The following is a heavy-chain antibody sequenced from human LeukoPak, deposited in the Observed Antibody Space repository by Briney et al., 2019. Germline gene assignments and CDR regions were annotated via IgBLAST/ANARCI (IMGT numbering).Heavy chain of an antibody. CDR3: TTEGSMVRGRQYYYYGMDV. CDR1: GFTFSNAW. Sequence: PGGSLRLSCAASGFTFSNAWMSWVRQAPGKGLEWVGRIKSKTDGGTTDYAAPVKGRFTISRDDSKNTLYLQMNSLKTEDTAVYYCTTEGSMVRGRQYYYYGMDVWGQGTTVTVSS. D-gene: IGHD3-10*01. CDR2: IKSKTDGGTT. V-gene: IGHV3-15*01. J-gene: IGHJ6*02.